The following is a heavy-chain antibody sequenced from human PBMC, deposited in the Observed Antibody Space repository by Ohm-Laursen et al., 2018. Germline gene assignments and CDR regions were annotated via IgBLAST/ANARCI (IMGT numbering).Heavy chain of an antibody. Sequence: SLKPARSPYGFTFSRNSMNLVRQAPGTGLGRVASISSSSSYIYHAHSVKGRFTIYIDNAKNSLYLQMTSLSAEDTAVYYCVRAAGSYPYYFDYWGQGTLVTVSS. CDR1: GFTFSRNS. D-gene: IGHD1-26*01. V-gene: IGHV3-21*01. CDR3: VRAAGSYPYYFDY. J-gene: IGHJ4*02. CDR2: ISSSSSYI.